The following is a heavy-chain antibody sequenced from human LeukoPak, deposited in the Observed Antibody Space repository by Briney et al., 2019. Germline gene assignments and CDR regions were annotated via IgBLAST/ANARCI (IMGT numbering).Heavy chain of an antibody. D-gene: IGHD6-13*01. CDR1: GGSITNYY. J-gene: IGHJ4*02. Sequence: SETLSLTCTVSGGSITNYYWSWIRQPPEKGLEWVGYTYYSGSTNYNPSLKSRLTISADTSRGQFSLKLSSVTAADTAVYYCASGGATAGGYVDYWGQGILVIVSS. CDR2: TYYSGST. CDR3: ASGGATAGGYVDY. V-gene: IGHV4-59*08.